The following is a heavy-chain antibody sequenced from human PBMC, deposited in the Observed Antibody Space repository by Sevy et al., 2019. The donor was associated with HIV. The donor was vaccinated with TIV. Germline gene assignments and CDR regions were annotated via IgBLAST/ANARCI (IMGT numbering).Heavy chain of an antibody. CDR1: GFTFSSYW. CDR2: INSDGSST. Sequence: GGSLRLSCAASGFTFSSYWMHWVRQAPGKGLVWVSRINSDGSSTSYADSVKGRFTISRDNAKNTLYLQMNSLRAEDTAVYYSARAMRYSSSWYVFDYWGQGTLVTVSS. CDR3: ARAMRYSSSWYVFDY. V-gene: IGHV3-74*01. D-gene: IGHD6-13*01. J-gene: IGHJ4*02.